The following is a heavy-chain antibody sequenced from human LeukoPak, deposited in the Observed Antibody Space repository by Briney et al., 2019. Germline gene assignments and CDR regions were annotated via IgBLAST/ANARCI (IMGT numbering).Heavy chain of an antibody. J-gene: IGHJ5*02. CDR1: EFTFDNYA. V-gene: IGHV3-23*01. CDR2: ISGSGYYS. Sequence: GGSLRLSCAASEFTFDNYAMSWVRQAPGKGLEWVSVISGSGYYSYYADSVKGRFTVSRDNSKTTLYLQMNSLRADDTAVYYCARRRDGNNFDHWGQGTLVVVSS. CDR3: ARRRDGNNFDH. D-gene: IGHD5-24*01.